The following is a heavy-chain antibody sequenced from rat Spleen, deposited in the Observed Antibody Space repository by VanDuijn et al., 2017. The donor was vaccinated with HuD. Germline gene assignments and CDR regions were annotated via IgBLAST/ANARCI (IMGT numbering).Heavy chain of an antibody. Sequence: EVQLVETGGGLVQPGRSLKLSCVASGFTFSNYGMAWVRQTPTKGLEWVASISTGGGNTYYRDSVKGRFTISRDNAKSTLYLQMNSLRSEETATYYWARHEYNSGYENVMDAWGQGASVTVSS. J-gene: IGHJ4*01. V-gene: IGHV5S11*01. CDR3: ARHEYNSGYENVMDA. CDR1: GFTFSNYG. CDR2: ISTGGGNT. D-gene: IGHD4-3*01.